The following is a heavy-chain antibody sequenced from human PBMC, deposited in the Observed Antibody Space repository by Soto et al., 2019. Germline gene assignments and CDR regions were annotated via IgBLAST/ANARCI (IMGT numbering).Heavy chain of an antibody. V-gene: IGHV3-33*04. Sequence: VAVIWYDGSSKYYADSVKDRFTISRDNSKNTLYLQMNSLRADDTAVYYCARARPTYDILTYFQYWGQGTLVTVSS. CDR3: ARARPTYDILTYFQY. J-gene: IGHJ1*01. D-gene: IGHD3-9*01. CDR2: IWYDGSSK.